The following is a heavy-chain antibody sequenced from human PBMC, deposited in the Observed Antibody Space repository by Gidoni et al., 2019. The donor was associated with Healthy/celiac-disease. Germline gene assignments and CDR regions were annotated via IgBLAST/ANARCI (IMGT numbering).Heavy chain of an antibody. CDR2: MYYSGST. CDR3: ASLPSYGDYEGGRLGANYYGMDV. CDR1: GCCISSSRYY. Sequence: QLKLQEQGPGLVKPSETLSLTCTVSGCCISSSRYYWGWIRQPPGKGLAWMGSMYYSGSTYYNPSLTSRVTISVYTSKNKFALKLSSVTAADTAVYYCASLPSYGDYEGGRLGANYYGMDVWGQGTTVTVSS. J-gene: IGHJ6*02. V-gene: IGHV4-39*01. D-gene: IGHD4-17*01.